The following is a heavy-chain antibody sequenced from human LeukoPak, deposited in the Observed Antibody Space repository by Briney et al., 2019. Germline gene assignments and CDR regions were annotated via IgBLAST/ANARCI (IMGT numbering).Heavy chain of an antibody. CDR3: AHRRHDILTGYLNYFDY. D-gene: IGHD3-9*01. Sequence: SGPTLVKPTQTLTLTCTFSGFSLSTSGVGVGWIRQPPGKALEWLAPIYWNDDKRYSPSLKSRLTITKDTSKNQVVLTMTNMDPVDTATYYCAHRRHDILTGYLNYFDYWGQGTLVTVSS. CDR2: IYWNDDK. CDR1: GFSLSTSGVG. J-gene: IGHJ4*02. V-gene: IGHV2-5*01.